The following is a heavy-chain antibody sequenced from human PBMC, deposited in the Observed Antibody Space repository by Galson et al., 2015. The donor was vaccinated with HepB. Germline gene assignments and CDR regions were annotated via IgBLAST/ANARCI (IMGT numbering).Heavy chain of an antibody. CDR1: GHTFTSHD. V-gene: IGHV1-8*01. CDR2: MNPRSGNA. D-gene: IGHD3-22*01. CDR3: ARGGGYYDDSGYHTDAFDI. J-gene: IGHJ3*02. Sequence: SVKVSCKASGHTFTSHDINWVRQAPGQGLEWMVWMNPRSGNAGYAREFKGRVTVTRNTSISTAYMELSSLSSDDTAVYYCARGGGYYDDSGYHTDAFDIWGQGTMVSVSS.